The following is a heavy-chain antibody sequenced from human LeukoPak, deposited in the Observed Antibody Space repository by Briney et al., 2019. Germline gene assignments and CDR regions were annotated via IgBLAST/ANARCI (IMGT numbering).Heavy chain of an antibody. CDR3: ARYILPAVQGAFDI. Sequence: SETLSLTCTVSGGSISSYYWSWIRQPPGKGLEWIGYIYYSGSTNYNPSLKSRVTISVDTSKNQFSLKLSSVTAADTAVYYCARYILPAVQGAFDIWGQGTMVTVSS. J-gene: IGHJ3*02. D-gene: IGHD2-15*01. CDR1: GGSISSYY. V-gene: IGHV4-59*01. CDR2: IYYSGST.